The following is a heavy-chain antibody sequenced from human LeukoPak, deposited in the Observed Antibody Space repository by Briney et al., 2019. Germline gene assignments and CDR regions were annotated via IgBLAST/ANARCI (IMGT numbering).Heavy chain of an antibody. CDR2: IYYSGST. V-gene: IGHV4-39*07. D-gene: IGHD3-22*01. CDR3: VSAPITMIVVGLGARYGMDV. CDR1: GGSISSSSYY. J-gene: IGHJ6*02. Sequence: PSETLSLTCTVSGGSISSSSYYWGWIRQPPGKGLEWIGSIYYSGSTYYNPSLKSRVTVSVDTSKNQFSLKLSSVTAADTAVYYCVSAPITMIVVGLGARYGMDVWGQGTTVTVSS.